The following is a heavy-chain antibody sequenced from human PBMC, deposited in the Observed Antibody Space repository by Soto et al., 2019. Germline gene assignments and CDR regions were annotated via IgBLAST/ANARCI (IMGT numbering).Heavy chain of an antibody. Sequence: ASVKVSCKASGYTFISYVMHWVRQAPGQRLEWMGWINAGNGTANYAQKFQGRVTITADESTSTAYMELSSLRSEDTAVYYCARDPVGVLRYFDWFMVAFDIWGQGTMVTVSS. CDR1: GYTFISYV. CDR3: ARDPVGVLRYFDWFMVAFDI. D-gene: IGHD3-9*01. V-gene: IGHV1-3*01. CDR2: INAGNGTA. J-gene: IGHJ3*02.